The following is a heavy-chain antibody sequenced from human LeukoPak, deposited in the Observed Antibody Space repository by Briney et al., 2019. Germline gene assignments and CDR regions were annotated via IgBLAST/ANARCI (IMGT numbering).Heavy chain of an antibody. D-gene: IGHD6-19*01. Sequence: PGGSLRLSCAASGFTFRVDAMSWVRQAPGKGLKWVSVISGSGGSTLYADSVKGRFTISRDNSKNTLYLQMNSLRAEETAVYYCAKRRVAGTSDYYYGMDVWGQGTTVTVSS. CDR2: ISGSGGST. CDR3: AKRRVAGTSDYYYGMDV. CDR1: GFTFRVDA. V-gene: IGHV3-23*01. J-gene: IGHJ6*02.